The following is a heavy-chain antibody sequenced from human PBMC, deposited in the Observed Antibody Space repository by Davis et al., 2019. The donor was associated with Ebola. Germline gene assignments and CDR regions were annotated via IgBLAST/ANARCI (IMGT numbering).Heavy chain of an antibody. CDR3: ARDGVVGYCSGGSCYGAFDI. V-gene: IGHV1-69*04. J-gene: IGHJ3*02. CDR2: IIPILGIA. CDR1: GGTFSSYA. Sequence: SVKVSCKASGGTFSSYAISWVRQAPGQGLEWMGRIIPILGIANYAQKFQGRVTITADKSTSTAYMELSSLRSEDTAVYYCARDGVVGYCSGGSCYGAFDIWGQGTMVTVSS. D-gene: IGHD2-15*01.